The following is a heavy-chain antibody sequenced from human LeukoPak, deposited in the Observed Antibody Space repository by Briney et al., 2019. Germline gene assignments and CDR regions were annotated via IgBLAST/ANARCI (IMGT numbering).Heavy chain of an antibody. CDR2: IYPGDSDT. Sequence: GESLKISCKGSGYSFTSYWIGWVRQMPGKGLEWMGIIYPGDSDTRYSPSFQGQVTISADKSISTAYLQWSSLKASDTAMYYCACGYVESRSPRSHYYMDVWGKGTTVTVSS. CDR1: GYSFTSYW. V-gene: IGHV5-51*01. D-gene: IGHD3-22*01. CDR3: ACGYVESRSPRSHYYMDV. J-gene: IGHJ6*03.